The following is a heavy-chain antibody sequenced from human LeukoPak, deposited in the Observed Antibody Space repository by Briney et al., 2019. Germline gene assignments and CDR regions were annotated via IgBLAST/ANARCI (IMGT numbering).Heavy chain of an antibody. D-gene: IGHD3-22*01. CDR1: GGSIRSYY. Sequence: SETLSLTCTVSGGSIRSYYWSWIRQPAGKGLEWIGRIYTSGSTNYNPSLKSRVTMSVDTSKNQFSLKLSSVTAADTAVYYCACASRNYYDSSDYNDAFDIWGQGTMVTVSS. CDR2: IYTSGST. J-gene: IGHJ3*02. V-gene: IGHV4-4*07. CDR3: ACASRNYYDSSDYNDAFDI.